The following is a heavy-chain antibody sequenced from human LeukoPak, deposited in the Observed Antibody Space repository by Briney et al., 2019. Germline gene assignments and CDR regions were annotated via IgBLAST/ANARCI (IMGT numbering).Heavy chain of an antibody. CDR1: GGTFSSYA. Sequence: SVKVSCKASGGTFSSYAISWVRQAPGQGLEWMGGIIPIFGTANYAQKFQGRVTITADESTSTAYMELSSLRSEDTAVYYCASAVSGIAVAGTGLEAFDIWGQGTMVTVCS. CDR3: ASAVSGIAVAGTGLEAFDI. V-gene: IGHV1-69*13. D-gene: IGHD6-19*01. CDR2: IIPIFGTA. J-gene: IGHJ3*02.